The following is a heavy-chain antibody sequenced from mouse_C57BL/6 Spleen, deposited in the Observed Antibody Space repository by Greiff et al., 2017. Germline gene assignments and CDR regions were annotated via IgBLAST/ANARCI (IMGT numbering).Heavy chain of an antibody. V-gene: IGHV1-20*01. J-gene: IGHJ1*03. CDR2: INPNNGDT. CDR1: GYSFTGYF. CDR3: ASQDPAYWYFDV. Sequence: VQLQQSGPELVKPGDSVKISCKASGYSFTGYFMNWVMQSHGKSLEWIGRINPNNGDTFYNQKFKGKATLTVDKSSSTAHMELRILTSDDSAVYCCASQDPAYWYFDVWGTGTTVTVSS.